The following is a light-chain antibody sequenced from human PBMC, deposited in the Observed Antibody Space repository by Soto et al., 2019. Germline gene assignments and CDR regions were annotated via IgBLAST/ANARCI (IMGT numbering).Light chain of an antibody. Sequence: QSVLTQPPSASGTPGQRVTISCSGSSSNIGGNTVNWYQQLPGTAPKLLIYGNNQRPSGVPDRFSGSKSGTSASLAISGLQSEDEADYYCAAWDDSRNGVIFGGGTKLTVL. CDR3: AAWDDSRNGVI. J-gene: IGLJ2*01. V-gene: IGLV1-44*01. CDR1: SSNIGGNT. CDR2: GNN.